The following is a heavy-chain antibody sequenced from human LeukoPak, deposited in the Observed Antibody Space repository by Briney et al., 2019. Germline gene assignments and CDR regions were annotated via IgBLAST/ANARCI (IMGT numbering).Heavy chain of an antibody. CDR3: VREGAYSTSSPAGY. V-gene: IGHV3-7*01. J-gene: IGHJ4*02. D-gene: IGHD6-6*01. CDR1: GFTFSSYW. Sequence: GGSLRLSCAASGFTFSSYWMSWVRQAPGKRLEWVANINQDGSEKYYVDSVKGRFIISRDNARNSLFLQMNILTAEDTAIYYCVREGAYSTSSPAGYWGQGTLVSVSS. CDR2: INQDGSEK.